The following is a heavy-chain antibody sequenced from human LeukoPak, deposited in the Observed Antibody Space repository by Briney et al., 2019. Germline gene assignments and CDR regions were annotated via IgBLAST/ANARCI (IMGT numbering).Heavy chain of an antibody. J-gene: IGHJ4*02. Sequence: EASVKVSCKASGYTFTSYAMHWVRQAPGQRLEWMGWINAGNGNTKYSQKFQGRVTITRDTSASTAYMELSSLRSEDTAVYYCARDSVVMGNDYWGQGTLVTVSS. CDR1: GYTFTSYA. V-gene: IGHV1-3*01. CDR3: ARDSVVMGNDY. D-gene: IGHD2-21*01. CDR2: INAGNGNT.